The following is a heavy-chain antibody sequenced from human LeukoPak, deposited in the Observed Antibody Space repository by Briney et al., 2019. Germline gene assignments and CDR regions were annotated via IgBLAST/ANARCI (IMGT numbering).Heavy chain of an antibody. V-gene: IGHV3-23*01. D-gene: IGHD3-16*01. J-gene: IGHJ4*02. CDR2: ISGSGGST. CDR3: AKDSPVLRVGHYFDY. CDR1: GFTFSSYA. Sequence: GVSLRLSCAASGFTFSSYAMSWVRQAPGKGLEWVSAISGSGGSTYYADSVKGRFTISRDNSKNTLYLQMNSLRAEDTAVYYCAKDSPVLRVGHYFDYWGQGTLVTVSS.